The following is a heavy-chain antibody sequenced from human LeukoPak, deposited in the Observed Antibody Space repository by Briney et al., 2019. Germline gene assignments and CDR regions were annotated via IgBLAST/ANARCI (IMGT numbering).Heavy chain of an antibody. CDR1: GFTFSGYG. Sequence: PGGSLRLSCAASGFTFSGYGMHWVRQAPGKGLEWVAVIWYDGSNKYYEDSVKGRFTISRDNSKNTLYLQMNSLRAEDTAVYYCAKAFGWELTDSVDYWGQGTLVTVSS. CDR2: IWYDGSNK. D-gene: IGHD1-26*01. CDR3: AKAFGWELTDSVDY. V-gene: IGHV3-30*02. J-gene: IGHJ4*02.